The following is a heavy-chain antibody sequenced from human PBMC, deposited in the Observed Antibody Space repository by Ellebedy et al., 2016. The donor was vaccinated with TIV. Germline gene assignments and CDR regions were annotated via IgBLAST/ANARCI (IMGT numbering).Heavy chain of an antibody. J-gene: IGHJ1*01. Sequence: SQTLSLTCAISGDSVSINNVAWNWIRWSPSRGVEWLGRTYYRSQWSNDYAASVKGRITINPDTSKNQFSLHLNSVTPENTAVYYCARDNKYEYFQHWGQGTLVTVSA. CDR3: ARDNKYEYFQH. CDR1: GDSVSINNVA. V-gene: IGHV6-1*01. CDR2: TYYRSQWSN.